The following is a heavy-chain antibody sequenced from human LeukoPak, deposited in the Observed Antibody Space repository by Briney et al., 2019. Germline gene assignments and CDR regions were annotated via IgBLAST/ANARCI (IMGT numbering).Heavy chain of an antibody. CDR3: ARHYCSGGSCYLHFDY. CDR1: GGSFSGYY. Sequence: SETLSLTCAVYGGSFSGYYWSWIRQPPGKGLEWIGGINHSGSTNYNPSLKSRVTISVDTSKNQFSLKLSSVTAADTAVYYCARHYCSGGSCYLHFDYWGQGTLVTVSS. CDR2: INHSGST. J-gene: IGHJ4*02. D-gene: IGHD2-15*01. V-gene: IGHV4-34*01.